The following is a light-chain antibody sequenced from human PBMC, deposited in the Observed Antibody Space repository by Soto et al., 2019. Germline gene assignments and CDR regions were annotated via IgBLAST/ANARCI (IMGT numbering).Light chain of an antibody. J-gene: IGLJ3*02. CDR2: KDS. CDR1: ALPKQY. CDR3: QSADSSGTNWV. V-gene: IGLV3-25*02. Sequence: SYELTQPPSVSVSPGQTARITCSGDALPKQYAYWYQQKPGQAPVLVIYKDSERPSGIPERFSGSSSGTTVTLTISGVQAEEEADDYCQSADSSGTNWVFGGGTKVTVL.